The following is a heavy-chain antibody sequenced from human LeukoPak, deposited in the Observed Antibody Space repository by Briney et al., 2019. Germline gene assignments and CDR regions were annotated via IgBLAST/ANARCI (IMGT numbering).Heavy chain of an antibody. Sequence: GGSLRLSCAASGFTFSSHWMHWVRQAPGKGLEWVAVIWYDGSNKYYADSVKGRFTISRDNSKNTLYLQMNSLKAEDTAVYYCARDRGANYYYYMDVWGQGSPVTVSS. CDR2: IWYDGSNK. D-gene: IGHD5-12*01. V-gene: IGHV3-33*08. J-gene: IGHJ6*02. CDR3: ARDRGANYYYYMDV. CDR1: GFTFSSHW.